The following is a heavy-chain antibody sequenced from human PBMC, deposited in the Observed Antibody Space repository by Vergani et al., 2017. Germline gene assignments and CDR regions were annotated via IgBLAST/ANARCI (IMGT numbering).Heavy chain of an antibody. J-gene: IGHJ6*03. CDR1: GFSFSSHA. CDR3: AKAGSVTSGSLQYNFYMDA. D-gene: IGHD3-10*01. CDR2: ISNDGSKK. V-gene: IGHV3-30*18. Sequence: QVQLAESGGGRVQPGRSLRLSCAASGFSFSSHAIHWVRQAPGKGLEWVAVISNDGSKKYYADSVKGRFTISRDNSKNTLDLQMNSLRTQDTAVYYCAKAGSVTSGSLQYNFYMDAWGKGTTVTVS.